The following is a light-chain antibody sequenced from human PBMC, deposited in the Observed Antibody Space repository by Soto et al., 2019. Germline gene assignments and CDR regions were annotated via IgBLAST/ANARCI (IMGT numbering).Light chain of an antibody. Sequence: NFMLTQPHSVSESPGTTVTISCTRSSGSIASNYVQWYQQRPGSAPTTVIYEDNQRPSGVPDRFSGSIDSSSNSASLTISGLKTEDEADYYCQSYDSSNPDVVFGGGTKLTVL. J-gene: IGLJ2*01. V-gene: IGLV6-57*04. CDR2: EDN. CDR3: QSYDSSNPDVV. CDR1: SGSIASNY.